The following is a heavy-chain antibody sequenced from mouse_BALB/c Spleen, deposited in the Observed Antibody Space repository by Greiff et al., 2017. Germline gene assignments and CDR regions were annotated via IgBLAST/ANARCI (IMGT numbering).Heavy chain of an antibody. Sequence: DVMLVESGGGLVQPGGSRKLSCAASGFTFSSFGMHWVRQAPEKGLEWVAYISSGSSTIHYADTVKGRFTISRDNPKNTLFLQMTSLRSEDTAMYYCARSGSYYGAYYAMDYWGQGTSVTVSS. CDR1: GFTFSSFG. D-gene: IGHD2-10*01. V-gene: IGHV5-17*02. J-gene: IGHJ4*01. CDR2: ISSGSSTI. CDR3: ARSGSYYGAYYAMDY.